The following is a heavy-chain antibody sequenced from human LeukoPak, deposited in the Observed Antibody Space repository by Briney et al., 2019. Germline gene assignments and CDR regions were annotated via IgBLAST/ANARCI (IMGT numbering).Heavy chain of an antibody. CDR1: GGSTSSSSYY. Sequence: PSETLSLTCTVSGGSTSSSSYYWGWIRQPPGKGLEWIGSIYYSGSTYYNPPLKSRVTISVDTSKNQFSLKLSSVTAADTAVYYCARGGGDILTGYDYWGQGTLVTVSS. D-gene: IGHD3-9*01. CDR3: ARGGGDILTGYDY. CDR2: IYYSGST. J-gene: IGHJ4*02. V-gene: IGHV4-39*07.